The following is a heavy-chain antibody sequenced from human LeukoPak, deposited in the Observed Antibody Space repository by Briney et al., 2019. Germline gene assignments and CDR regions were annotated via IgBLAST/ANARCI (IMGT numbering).Heavy chain of an antibody. D-gene: IGHD6-19*01. CDR2: ISSSSSYI. CDR3: ARDVKQWLKDAFDI. Sequence: GGSLRLSCAASGFTFSSYSMNWVRQAPGKGLEWFSSISSSSSYIYYADSVKGRFTISRDNAKNSLYLQMNSLRAEDTAVYYCARDVKQWLKDAFDIWGQGTMVTVSS. J-gene: IGHJ3*02. V-gene: IGHV3-21*01. CDR1: GFTFSSYS.